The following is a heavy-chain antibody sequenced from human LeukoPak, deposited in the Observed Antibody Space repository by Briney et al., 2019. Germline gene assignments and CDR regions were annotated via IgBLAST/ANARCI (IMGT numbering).Heavy chain of an antibody. CDR2: IYYSGST. J-gene: IGHJ4*02. CDR1: GGSISSDYFY. D-gene: IGHD5-24*01. Sequence: SETLSLTCTVSGGSISSDYFYWSWIRQHPGKGLEWIGYIYYSGSTYYNPSLKSRVTISVDTSKNQFSLKLSSVTAADTAVYYCARIPLGPDGYNSRWGQGALVTVSS. V-gene: IGHV4-31*03. CDR3: ARIPLGPDGYNSR.